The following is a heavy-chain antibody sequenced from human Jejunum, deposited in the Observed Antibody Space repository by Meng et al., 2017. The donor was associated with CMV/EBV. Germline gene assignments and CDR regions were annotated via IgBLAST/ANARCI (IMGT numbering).Heavy chain of an antibody. CDR2: IYYTGSP. CDR3: ARVGDY. Sequence: QVQLQESGPGLVRPSETLSLTCTVSGGSISSNGYYWSWIRQHPGKGLEWIGYIYYTGSPSYNPSLKSRVTISVDTSNYQFSLRLTSVTAADTAVYYCARVGDYWGQGTLVTVSS. J-gene: IGHJ4*02. CDR1: GGSISSNGYY. V-gene: IGHV4-31*03.